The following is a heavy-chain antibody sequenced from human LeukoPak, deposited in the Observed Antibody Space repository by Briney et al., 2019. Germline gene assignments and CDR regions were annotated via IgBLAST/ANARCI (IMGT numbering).Heavy chain of an antibody. J-gene: IGHJ4*02. CDR1: GGSISNQY. V-gene: IGHV4-59*11. CDR2: IYYSGST. CDR3: ARGLGWGYCNEGSCYFDY. Sequence: SSETLSLTCTVSGGSISNQYWSWIRQPPGKGLEWIGYIYYSGSTNHNPSLKSRVTMSVDTSKNQFSLKLSSVTAADTAVYYCARGLGWGYCNEGSCYFDYWGQGTLVTVSS. D-gene: IGHD2-15*01.